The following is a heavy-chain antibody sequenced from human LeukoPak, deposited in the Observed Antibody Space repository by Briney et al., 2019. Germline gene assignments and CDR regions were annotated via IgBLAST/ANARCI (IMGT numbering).Heavy chain of an antibody. J-gene: IGHJ6*02. V-gene: IGHV4-59*01. CDR2: IYYSGST. CDR1: GGSISSYY. CDR3: ARGQNYDFWSGYYFNYYYYGMDV. D-gene: IGHD3-3*01. Sequence: SETLSLTCTVSGGSISSYYWSWIRQPPGKGLEWIGYIYYSGSTNYNPSLKSRVTISVDTSKNQFSLKLSSVTAADTAVYYCARGQNYDFWSGYYFNYYYYGMDVWGQGTTVTVSS.